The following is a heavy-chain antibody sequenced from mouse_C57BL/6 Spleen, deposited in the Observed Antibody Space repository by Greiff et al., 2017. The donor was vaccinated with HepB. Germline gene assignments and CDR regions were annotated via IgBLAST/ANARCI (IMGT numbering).Heavy chain of an antibody. CDR2: INPNNGGT. Sequence: EVQLQQSGPELVKPGASVKIPCKASGYTFTDYNMDWVKQSHGKSLEWIGDINPNNGGTIYNQKFKGKATLTVDKSSSTAYMELRSLTSEDTAVYYCARSRYHGSTLSDYWGQGTTLTVSS. V-gene: IGHV1-18*01. D-gene: IGHD1-1*01. CDR1: GYTFTDYN. CDR3: ARSRYHGSTLSDY. J-gene: IGHJ2*01.